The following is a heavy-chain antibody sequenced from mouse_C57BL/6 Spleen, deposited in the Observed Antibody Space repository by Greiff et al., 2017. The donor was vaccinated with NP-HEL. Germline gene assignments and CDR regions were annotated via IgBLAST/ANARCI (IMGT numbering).Heavy chain of an antibody. J-gene: IGHJ2*01. Sequence: VQLQQPGAELVKPGASVKMSCKASGYTFTSYWITWVKQRPGQGLEWIGDIYPGSGSTNYNEKFKSKATLTVDTSSSTAYMQLSSLTSEDSAVYYCARPSSLTQSFDYWGQGTTLTVSS. CDR2: IYPGSGST. CDR3: ARPSSLTQSFDY. CDR1: GYTFTSYW. V-gene: IGHV1-55*01.